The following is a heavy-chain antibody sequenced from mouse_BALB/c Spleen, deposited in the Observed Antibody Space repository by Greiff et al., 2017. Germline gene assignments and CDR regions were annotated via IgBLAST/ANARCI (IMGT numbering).Heavy chain of an antibody. CDR2: ISSGGSYT. CDR1: GFTFSSYA. D-gene: IGHD2-14*01. V-gene: IGHV5-9-3*01. CDR3: ARHEDRYEAMDY. Sequence: EVKLVESGGGLVKPGGSLKLSCAASGFTFSSYAMSWVRQTPEKRLEWVATISSGGSYTYYPDSVKGRFTISRDNAKNTLYLQMSSLRSEDTAMYYCARHEDRYEAMDYWGQGTSVTVSS. J-gene: IGHJ4*01.